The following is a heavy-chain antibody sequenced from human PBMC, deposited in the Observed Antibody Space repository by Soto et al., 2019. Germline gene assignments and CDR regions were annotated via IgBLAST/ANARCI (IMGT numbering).Heavy chain of an antibody. D-gene: IGHD2-2*01. V-gene: IGHV1-18*01. J-gene: IGHJ4*02. CDR2: ISPHNGNT. Sequence: VQLVQSGAEVKKPGASVKVSCKASGYTFTTYGISWVRQAPGQGLEWMAWISPHNGNTNYAQRLQGRVTMTTDTSTSTAYMELRSLRSDDTAVYYCAREYCTSARCYSPDYWGQGTLVTVSS. CDR1: GYTFTTYG. CDR3: AREYCTSARCYSPDY.